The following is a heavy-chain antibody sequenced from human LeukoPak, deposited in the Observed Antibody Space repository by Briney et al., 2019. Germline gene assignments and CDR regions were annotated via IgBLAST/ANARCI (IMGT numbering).Heavy chain of an antibody. J-gene: IGHJ4*02. D-gene: IGHD4/OR15-4a*01. CDR2: ITGSSNNI. CDR3: ARRAGAYSHPYDY. Sequence: GGSLRLSCAASGFTFSSYSMNWVRQAPGKGLEWISYITGSSNNIYYADSVKGRFTISRDNAKNSLYLQMNSLRAEDTAVYYCARRAGAYSHPYDYWGQGTLVTVSS. CDR1: GFTFSSYS. V-gene: IGHV3-48*01.